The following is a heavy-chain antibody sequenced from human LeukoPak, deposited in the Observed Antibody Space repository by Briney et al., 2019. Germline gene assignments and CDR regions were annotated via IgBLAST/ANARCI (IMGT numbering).Heavy chain of an antibody. CDR2: ISGNGAST. CDR3: AKGTSTSCYTPTPD. CDR1: GFTFSSFA. V-gene: IGHV3-23*01. J-gene: IGHJ4*02. Sequence: GGSLRLSCAASGFTFSSFAMSWVRQAPGKGLEWVSAISGNGASTFYAGSVKGRFAISRDDSKKTLDLQMNNLRAEDSAVYFCAKGTSTSCYTPTPDWGQGTLVTVSS. D-gene: IGHD2-2*01.